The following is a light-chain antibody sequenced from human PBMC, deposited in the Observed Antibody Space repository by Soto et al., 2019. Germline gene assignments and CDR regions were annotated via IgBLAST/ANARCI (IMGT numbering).Light chain of an antibody. V-gene: IGKV3-20*01. CDR2: GAS. CDR3: QQYGSSPRYT. CDR1: QSVSSSY. J-gene: IGKJ2*01. Sequence: EIVLTQSPGTLSLSPGERATLSCRASQSVSSSYLAWYQQKPGQAPRLLIYGASSRATGIPDRFSGSGSVTDFTLTISRLEQEAFAVYYCQQYGSSPRYTFGQGTTLEIK.